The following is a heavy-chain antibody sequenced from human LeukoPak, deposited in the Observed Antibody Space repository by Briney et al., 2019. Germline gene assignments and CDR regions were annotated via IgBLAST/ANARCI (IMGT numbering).Heavy chain of an antibody. D-gene: IGHD3-3*01. CDR1: GYTFTSYD. V-gene: IGHV1-8*03. Sequence: GASVKVSCKASGYTFTSYDINWVRQATGQGLEWMGWMNPNSGNTGYAQKFQGRVTITRNTSISTAYMELSSLRSEDTAVYYCARGLGFWSGYYYYMDVWGKGTTVTVSS. CDR2: MNPNSGNT. CDR3: ARGLGFWSGYYYYMDV. J-gene: IGHJ6*03.